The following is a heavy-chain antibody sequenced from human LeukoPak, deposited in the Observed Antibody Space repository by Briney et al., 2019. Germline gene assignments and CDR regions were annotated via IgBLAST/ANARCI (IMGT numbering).Heavy chain of an antibody. CDR2: ITPNSGGT. CDR3: ARGSRNYCDSGSCYNKGNWFDP. J-gene: IGHJ5*02. Sequence: EASVKVSCKTSGYSFTDYYMHWVRQAPGQGLEWMGWITPNSGGTKYEQKFQGRVTMTSDTSVSTVYIELSRLTSDDAAVYYCARGSRNYCDSGSCYNKGNWFDPWGQGTLVTVSS. CDR1: GYSFTDYY. D-gene: IGHD3-10*01. V-gene: IGHV1-2*02.